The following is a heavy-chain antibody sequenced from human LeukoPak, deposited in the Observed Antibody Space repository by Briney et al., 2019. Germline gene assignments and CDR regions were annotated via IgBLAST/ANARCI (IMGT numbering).Heavy chain of an antibody. D-gene: IGHD6-6*01. CDR2: IYYRGNT. CDR1: GGSISGYY. J-gene: IGHJ3*02. V-gene: IGHV4-59*01. CDR3: ARGLHSRSSGRRFDVFEI. Sequence: SETLSLTCSVSGGSISGYYWFWIRQPPGKGLQWIGHIYYRGNTNYNPSLKSRVTISVDTSKDQFSLKLTSVTAADTAVYYCARGLHSRSSGRRFDVFEIWGQGTMVTVSS.